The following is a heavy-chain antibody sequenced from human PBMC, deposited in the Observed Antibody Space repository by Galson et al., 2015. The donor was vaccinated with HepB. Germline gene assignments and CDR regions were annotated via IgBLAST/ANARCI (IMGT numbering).Heavy chain of an antibody. D-gene: IGHD3-10*01. CDR2: INWNGGST. Sequence: SLRLSCAASGFTFDDYGMSWVRQAPGKGLEWVSGINWNGGSTGYADSVKGRFTISRDNAYLQMNSLKIEDTAVYYCARVKYYVLGSFAFDIWGQGTMVTVSS. CDR3: ARVKYYVLGSFAFDI. J-gene: IGHJ3*02. CDR1: GFTFDDYG. V-gene: IGHV3-20*04.